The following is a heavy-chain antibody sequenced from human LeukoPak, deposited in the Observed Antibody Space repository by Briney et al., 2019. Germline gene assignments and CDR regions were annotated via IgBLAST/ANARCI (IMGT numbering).Heavy chain of an antibody. D-gene: IGHD2/OR15-2a*01. CDR1: GFSLNKHW. CDR2: IDPDGVGS. J-gene: IGHJ3*01. V-gene: IGHV3-74*01. Sequence: GGSLRLSCTASGFSLNKHWMHWVRQAPGGGLVWVSRIDPDGVGSDSADSVRGRFTISRDNARNTLYLQMESLRAEDTAVYYCARPPNSLANAYDVWGQGTMVTVSS. CDR3: ARPPNSLANAYDV.